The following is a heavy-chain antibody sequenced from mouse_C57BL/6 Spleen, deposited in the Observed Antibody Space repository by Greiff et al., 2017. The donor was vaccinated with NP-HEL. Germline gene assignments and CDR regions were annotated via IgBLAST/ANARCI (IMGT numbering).Heavy chain of an antibody. CDR3: ARDDYYGTDY. V-gene: IGHV3-6*01. D-gene: IGHD1-1*01. Sequence: EVQLVESGPGLVKPSQSLSLTCSVTGYSITSGYYWNWIRQVPGNKREWMGYISYDGSNNYNPSLKNRISITRDTSKNQFFLKLNSVTTEDTATYYCARDDYYGTDYWGQGTTLTVSS. J-gene: IGHJ2*01. CDR2: ISYDGSN. CDR1: GYSITSGYY.